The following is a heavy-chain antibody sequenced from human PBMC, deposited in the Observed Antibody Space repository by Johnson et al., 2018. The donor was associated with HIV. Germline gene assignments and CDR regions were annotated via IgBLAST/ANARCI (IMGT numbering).Heavy chain of an antibody. J-gene: IGHJ3*02. CDR2: IRYDGSYK. D-gene: IGHD7-27*01. Sequence: VESGGGVVQPGGSLRLSCAASGFTFNNYDMHWVRQAPGKGLEWVAFIRYDGSYKYYADSVKGRFTISRDNAENSLYLQMNSLTAEDTALYYCARDPTTHNSRLTGDFGAFDIWGQGTMVTVSS. V-gene: IGHV3-30*02. CDR3: ARDPTTHNSRLTGDFGAFDI. CDR1: GFTFNNYD.